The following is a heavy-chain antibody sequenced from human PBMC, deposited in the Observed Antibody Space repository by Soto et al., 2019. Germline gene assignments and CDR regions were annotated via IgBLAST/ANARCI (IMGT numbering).Heavy chain of an antibody. Sequence: EVQLVESGGGLVQPGRSLRLSCAASGFTFDDYAMHWVRQAPGKGLEWVAGISWNSGSIGYADSVKGRFTISRDNAKNSLYLQMNSLRAEDTSLYYCAKEKPYYYGMYVWGQGTTVTVSS. CDR3: AKEKPYYYGMYV. CDR1: GFTFDDYA. V-gene: IGHV3-9*01. J-gene: IGHJ6*02. CDR2: ISWNSGSI.